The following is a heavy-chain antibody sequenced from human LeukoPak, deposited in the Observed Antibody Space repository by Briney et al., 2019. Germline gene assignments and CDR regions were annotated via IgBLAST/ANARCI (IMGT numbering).Heavy chain of an antibody. D-gene: IGHD3-3*01. CDR2: INHSGST. Sequence: SETLSLTCAAYGGSFSGYYWSWIRQPPGKGLEWIGEINHSGSTNYNPSLKSRVTISVDTSKNQFSLKLSSVTAADTAVYYCARGYDFLKRFDPWGQGTLVTVSS. J-gene: IGHJ5*02. CDR1: GGSFSGYY. V-gene: IGHV4-34*01. CDR3: ARGYDFLKRFDP.